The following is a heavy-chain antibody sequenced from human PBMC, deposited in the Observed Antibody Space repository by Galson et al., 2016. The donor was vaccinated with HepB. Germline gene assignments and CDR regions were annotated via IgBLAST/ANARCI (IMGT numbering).Heavy chain of an antibody. D-gene: IGHD4-23*01. J-gene: IGHJ2*01. Sequence: SVKVSCKASGYTFTGYYMHWVRQAPGQGLEWMGWTNPRSGATNYAQKFQGRVTMTRDTSTSTAYMELSSLRSEDTAVYYCASGGWYFDLWGRGTLVTVYS. CDR3: ASGGWYFDL. CDR2: TNPRSGAT. CDR1: GYTFTGYY. V-gene: IGHV1-2*02.